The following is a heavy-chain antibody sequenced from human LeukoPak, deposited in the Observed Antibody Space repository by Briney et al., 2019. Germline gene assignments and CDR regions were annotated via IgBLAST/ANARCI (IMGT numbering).Heavy chain of an antibody. D-gene: IGHD3-10*01. CDR1: GFTFSSYS. CDR2: ISSSSSYI. CDR3: ARSGYGSGSLDAFDI. J-gene: IGHJ3*02. Sequence: PGGSLRLSCAASGFTFSSYSMNWVRQAPGKGLEWVSSISSSSSYIYYADSVKGRFTISRDNAKNSLYLQMNSLRAEDTAVYYCARSGYGSGSLDAFDIWGQGTMVTVSS. V-gene: IGHV3-21*01.